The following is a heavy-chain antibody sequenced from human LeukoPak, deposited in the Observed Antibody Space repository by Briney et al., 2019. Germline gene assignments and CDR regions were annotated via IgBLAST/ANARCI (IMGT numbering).Heavy chain of an antibody. CDR2: INHSGST. V-gene: IGHV4-34*01. Sequence: SETLSLTCAVYGGSFSGYYWSWIRQPPGKGLEWIGEINHSGSTNYNPSLKSRVTISVDTSKNQFSLKLSSVTAADTAVYYCARLPHGRDGNYYYYYYYMDVWGKGTTVTVSS. CDR1: GGSFSGYY. J-gene: IGHJ6*03. CDR3: ARLPHGRDGNYYYYYYYMDV. D-gene: IGHD5-24*01.